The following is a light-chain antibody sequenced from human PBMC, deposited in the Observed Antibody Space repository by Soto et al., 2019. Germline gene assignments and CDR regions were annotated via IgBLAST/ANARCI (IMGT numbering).Light chain of an antibody. J-gene: IGKJ4*01. V-gene: IGKV1-8*01. CDR2: AAS. CDR3: QQYYCYPLT. Sequence: AIRMTQSPSSLSASTGDRVTITCRASQGISSYLAWYQQKPGKAPKLLIYAASTFQSVVTSTFGVCGPVSDFTPTITSPQTEAFPTYYCQQYYCYPLTSGGRTKVDIK. CDR1: QGISSY.